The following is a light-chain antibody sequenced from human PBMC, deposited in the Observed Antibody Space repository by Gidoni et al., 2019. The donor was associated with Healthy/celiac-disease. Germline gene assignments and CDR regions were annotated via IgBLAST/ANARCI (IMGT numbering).Light chain of an antibody. J-gene: IGLJ1*01. V-gene: IGLV1-40*01. CDR3: QSYDSSQGV. CDR1: SSNIGAGYD. CDR2: GNS. Sequence: QSVLTQPPSVSGAPGQRVTISCTGSSSNIGAGYDVHWYQQPPGTAPKLLIYGNSNRPSGVPDRFSGSKSGTSASLAITGLQAEDEADYYCQSYDSSQGVFGTGTKVTVL.